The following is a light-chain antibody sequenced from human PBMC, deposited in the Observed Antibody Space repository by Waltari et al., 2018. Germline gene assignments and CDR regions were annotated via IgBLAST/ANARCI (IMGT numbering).Light chain of an antibody. CDR3: CSYALSGDVV. CDR1: TSAVGYYTI. CDR2: EVT. J-gene: IGLJ2*01. Sequence: QSALTQPASVSGSPGQSITISCTGTTSAVGYYTIVSWYQQHPGKAPKLMIYEVTKRPSGVSDRFSGSKSGHTASLTISGLQAEDEANYYCCSYALSGDVVFGGGTKLTVL. V-gene: IGLV2-23*02.